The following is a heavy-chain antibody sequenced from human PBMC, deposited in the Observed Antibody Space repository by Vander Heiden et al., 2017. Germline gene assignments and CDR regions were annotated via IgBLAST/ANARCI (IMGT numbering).Heavy chain of an antibody. D-gene: IGHD3-22*01. CDR2: IDYSGST. CDR3: ASAPYYYDSSGSNWFDP. J-gene: IGHJ5*02. V-gene: IGHV4-39*01. Sequence: QLQLQESGPGLVKPSETLSLTCTVSAGSIISSSYSWGWIRQPPGKGLEWIGSIDYSGSTYYNPSLKSRVTISVDTSKNQFSLKLSSVTAADTAVYYCASAPYYYDSSGSNWFDPWGQGTLVTVSS. CDR1: AGSIISSSYS.